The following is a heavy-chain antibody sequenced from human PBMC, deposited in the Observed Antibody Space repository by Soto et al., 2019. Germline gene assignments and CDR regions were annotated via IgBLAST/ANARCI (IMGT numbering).Heavy chain of an antibody. CDR2: IRGSGGSM. J-gene: IGHJ4*02. V-gene: IGHV3-23*01. CDR1: GFTFSSYA. Sequence: EVQLLESGGGLVQPGGSLRLSCAASGFTFSSYAMRWVRQAPGKGLEWVSAIRGSGGSMYYADSVKGRFTISRDNSKNPLYLQMNSLRAEDTAVYYCARRGSGSYYDYWGQGTLVTVSS. D-gene: IGHD1-26*01. CDR3: ARRGSGSYYDY.